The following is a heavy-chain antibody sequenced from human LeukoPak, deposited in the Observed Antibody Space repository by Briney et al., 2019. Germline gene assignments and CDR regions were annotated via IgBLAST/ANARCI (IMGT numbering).Heavy chain of an antibody. Sequence: PGGSLRLSCAASGFTFSSYAMHWVRQAPGKGLEWVAVISYDGSNKYYADSVKGRFTISRDNSKNTLYLQMNSLRAEDTAVYYCARSGIQLWTGYFDYWGQGTLVTVSP. D-gene: IGHD5-18*01. CDR3: ARSGIQLWTGYFDY. CDR1: GFTFSSYA. CDR2: ISYDGSNK. V-gene: IGHV3-30-3*01. J-gene: IGHJ4*02.